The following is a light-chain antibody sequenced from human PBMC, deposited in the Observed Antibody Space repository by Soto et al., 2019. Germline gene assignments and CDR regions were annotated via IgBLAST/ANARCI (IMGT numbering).Light chain of an antibody. CDR2: GNN. J-gene: IGLJ1*01. CDR1: SSNIGAGYE. V-gene: IGLV1-40*01. CDR3: HSSDTSSYV. Sequence: QSVLTQPPSASGTPGQRVTISCSGSSSNIGAGYEVHWYQQFPGTAPKLLIYGNNNRPSGVPDRFSGSKSGTSASLAITGLQAEDEADYYCHSSDTSSYVFGTGTKLTVL.